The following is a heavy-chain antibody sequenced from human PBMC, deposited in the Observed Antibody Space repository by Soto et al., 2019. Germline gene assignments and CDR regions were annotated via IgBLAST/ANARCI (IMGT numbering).Heavy chain of an antibody. D-gene: IGHD1-7*01. CDR3: ARATGTTPYYYYYGMDV. CDR2: IIPIFGTA. V-gene: IGHV1-69*06. Sequence: KVSCKASGGTFSSYAISWVRQAPGQGLEWMGGIIPIFGTANYAQKFQGRVTITADKSTSTAYMELSSLRSEDTAVYYCARATGTTPYYYYYGMDVWGQGTTVTVSS. CDR1: GGTFSSYA. J-gene: IGHJ6*02.